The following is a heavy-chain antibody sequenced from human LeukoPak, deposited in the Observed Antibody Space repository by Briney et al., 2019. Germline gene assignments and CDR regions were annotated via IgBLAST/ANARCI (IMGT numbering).Heavy chain of an antibody. V-gene: IGHV1-18*01. CDR1: GYTFTIYG. Sequence: ASVTVSCTASGYTFTIYGIRWVRQAPGQGLEWMGWISAYNGNTNYAQKLQGRVTMTTDTSTSTAYMELRSLRSDDTAVYYCARARIAAAGDYWGQGTLVTVSS. CDR2: ISAYNGNT. J-gene: IGHJ4*02. CDR3: ARARIAAAGDY. D-gene: IGHD6-13*01.